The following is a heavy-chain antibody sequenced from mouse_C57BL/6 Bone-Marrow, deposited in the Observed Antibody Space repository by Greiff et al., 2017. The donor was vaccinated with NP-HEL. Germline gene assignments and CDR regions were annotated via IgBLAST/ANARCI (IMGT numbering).Heavy chain of an antibody. CDR2: IDPEDGET. CDR3: ASYGNYEGYAMDY. V-gene: IGHV14-2*01. Sequence: EVQLQESGAELVKPGASVKLSCTASGFNIKDYYMHWVKQRTEQGLAWIGRIDPEDGETKYAPKFQGKATITADPSSNTAYVHLSSRTSEDTAVYYCASYGNYEGYAMDYWGQGTSVTVSS. D-gene: IGHD2-1*01. J-gene: IGHJ4*01. CDR1: GFNIKDYY.